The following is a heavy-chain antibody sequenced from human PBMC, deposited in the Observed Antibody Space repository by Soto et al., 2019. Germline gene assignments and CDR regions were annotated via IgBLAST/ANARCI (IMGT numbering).Heavy chain of an antibody. Sequence: GGSLRLSCAASGFTFSSYAMSWVRQAPGKGLEWVSAISGSGGSTYYADSVKGRFTISRDNAKNTLYLQMNSLRAEDTAVYYCASGYSSSWIDYWGQGTRVTVSS. J-gene: IGHJ4*02. CDR1: GFTFSSYA. D-gene: IGHD6-13*01. CDR2: ISGSGGST. V-gene: IGHV3-23*01. CDR3: ASGYSSSWIDY.